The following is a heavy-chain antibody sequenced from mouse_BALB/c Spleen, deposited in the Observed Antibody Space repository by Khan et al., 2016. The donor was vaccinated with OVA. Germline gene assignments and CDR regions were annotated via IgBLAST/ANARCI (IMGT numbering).Heavy chain of an antibody. Sequence: EVQLVETGPGLVKPSQSLSLTCTATGYSFTSEYAWNWIRQFPGNKLEWMGYINYSGYTRFNPSFKSRISITRDTSKNPFFLQLNYVTTEDTATFYLARRDYYVYDAFAYWGQGTLVTVSA. CDR2: INYSGYT. CDR3: ARRDYYVYDAFAY. V-gene: IGHV3-2*02. D-gene: IGHD2-2*01. CDR1: GYSFTSEYA. J-gene: IGHJ3*01.